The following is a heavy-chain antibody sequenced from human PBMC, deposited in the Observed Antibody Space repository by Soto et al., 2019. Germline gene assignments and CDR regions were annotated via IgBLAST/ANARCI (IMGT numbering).Heavy chain of an antibody. D-gene: IGHD5-18*01. J-gene: IGHJ6*02. CDR2: ISGSGGST. Sequence: GGSLRLSFVASGFTFSSHAMSWVSQAPGKGLEWVSAISGSGGSTYYADSVKGRFTISRDNSKNTLYLQMNSLRAEDTAVYYCAKQLWLFRDYYGMDVWGQGTTVTVSS. V-gene: IGHV3-23*01. CDR3: AKQLWLFRDYYGMDV. CDR1: GFTFSSHA.